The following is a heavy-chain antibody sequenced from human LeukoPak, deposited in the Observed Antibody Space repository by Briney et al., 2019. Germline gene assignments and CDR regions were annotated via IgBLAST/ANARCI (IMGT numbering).Heavy chain of an antibody. J-gene: IGHJ1*01. Sequence: GGSLRLSCAASGFTFSSYSMNWVRQAPGKGLEWVSYISSSSSTIYYADSVKGRFTVSRDNAKNSLYLQMNSLRAEDTAVYYCARSLRGYFQHWGQGTLVTGSS. V-gene: IGHV3-48*04. CDR1: GFTFSSYS. D-gene: IGHD4-17*01. CDR2: ISSSSSTI. CDR3: ARSLRGYFQH.